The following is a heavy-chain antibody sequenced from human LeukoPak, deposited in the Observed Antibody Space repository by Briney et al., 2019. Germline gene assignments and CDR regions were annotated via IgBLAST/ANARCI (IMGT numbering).Heavy chain of an antibody. D-gene: IGHD2-2*01. CDR2: ISAYNGNA. CDR3: ARGSTSLYYYYMDV. J-gene: IGHJ6*03. CDR1: GYTFTSYA. Sequence: GASVKVSCKASGYTFTSYAISWVRQAPGQGLEWMGWISAYNGNANCAQKLQGRVTMTTDTSTSTAYMELRSLRSDDTAVYYCARGSTSLYYYYMDVWGKGTTVTVSS. V-gene: IGHV1-18*01.